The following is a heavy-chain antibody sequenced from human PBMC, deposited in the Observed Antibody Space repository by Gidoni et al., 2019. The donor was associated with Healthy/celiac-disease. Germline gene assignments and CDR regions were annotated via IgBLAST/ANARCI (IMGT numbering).Heavy chain of an antibody. V-gene: IGHV3-30-3*01. J-gene: IGHJ5*02. D-gene: IGHD2-2*01. CDR1: GCTFSSYA. Sequence: QVQLVESGGGVVEPGRSLRLSCAASGCTFSSYAMHWVRQAPGKGLEWVAVISYDGSNKYYADSVKGRFTISRDNSKNTLYLQMNSLRAEDTAVYYCARAASRVGFDPWGQGTLVTVSS. CDR2: ISYDGSNK. CDR3: ARAASRVGFDP.